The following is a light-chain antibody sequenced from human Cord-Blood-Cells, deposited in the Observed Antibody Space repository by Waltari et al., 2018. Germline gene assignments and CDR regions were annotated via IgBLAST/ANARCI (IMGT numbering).Light chain of an antibody. CDR2: DVS. Sequence: QSALTQPASVSGSPGQSITISCTGTSSDVGGYNYVSWSQRHPGKAPKLMIYDVSNRSSGVSNRFSGSKSGNTASLTSSGLQAEDDADYYCSSYTSSSTWVFGGGTKLTVL. V-gene: IGLV2-14*01. J-gene: IGLJ3*02. CDR3: SSYTSSSTWV. CDR1: SSDVGGYNY.